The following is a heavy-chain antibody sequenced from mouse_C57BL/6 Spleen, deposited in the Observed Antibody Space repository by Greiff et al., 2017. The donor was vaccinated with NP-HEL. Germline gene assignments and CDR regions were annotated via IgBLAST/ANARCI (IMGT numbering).Heavy chain of an antibody. Sequence: QLQQSGPVLVKPGASVKMSCKASGYTFTDYYMNWVKQSHGKSLEWIGVINPYNGGTSYNQKFKGKATLTVDKSSSTAYMELNSLTSEDSAVYYCAIITTVEGAWFAYWGQGTLVTVSA. V-gene: IGHV1-19*01. CDR1: GYTFTDYY. J-gene: IGHJ3*01. D-gene: IGHD1-1*01. CDR2: INPYNGGT. CDR3: AIITTVEGAWFAY.